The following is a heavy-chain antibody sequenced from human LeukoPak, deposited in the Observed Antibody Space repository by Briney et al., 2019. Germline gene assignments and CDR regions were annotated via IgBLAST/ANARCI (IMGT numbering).Heavy chain of an antibody. CDR2: INPNSGGT. D-gene: IGHD1-26*01. J-gene: IGHJ5*02. V-gene: IGHV1-2*02. CDR1: GYTFTGYY. Sequence: ASVKVSCKASGYTFTGYYMHWVRQAPGQGLEWMVWINPNSGGTNYAQNFQSRVNMNRDTSISTAYMELSRLRSDDTAVYYCARFWWELLSFDPWGQGTLVTVSS. CDR3: ARFWWELLSFDP.